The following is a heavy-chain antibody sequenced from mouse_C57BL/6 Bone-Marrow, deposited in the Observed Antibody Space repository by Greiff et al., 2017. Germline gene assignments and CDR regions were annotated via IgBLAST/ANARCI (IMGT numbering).Heavy chain of an antibody. J-gene: IGHJ1*03. D-gene: IGHD1-1*01. CDR1: GYTFTSYW. CDR2: IDPSDSYT. Sequence: QVQLQQPGAELVMPGASVKLSCKASGYTFTSYWMHWVKQRPGQGLEWIGEIDPSDSYTNYNQKFKGKSTLTVDKSSSTAYMQLSSLTSEDSAVYYCARDYGSRGWYFDVWHRDHGHRLL. V-gene: IGHV1-69*01. CDR3: ARDYGSRGWYFDV.